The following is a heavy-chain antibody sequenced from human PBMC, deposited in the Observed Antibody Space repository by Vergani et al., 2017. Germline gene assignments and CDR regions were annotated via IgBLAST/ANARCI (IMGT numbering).Heavy chain of an antibody. D-gene: IGHD3-3*01. CDR2: MYQSGNT. CDR1: GYSISSGYY. CDR3: ARVRTIFGVALFDY. V-gene: IGHV4-38-2*01. J-gene: IGHJ4*02. Sequence: QVQLQESGPGLVKPSETLSLTCAVSGYSISSGYYWGWIRQPPGKGLEWIGSMYQSGNTYYNPSLKSRVTISVDTSKNQFSLKLSSVTAADTAVYYCARVRTIFGVALFDYWGQGTLVTVSS.